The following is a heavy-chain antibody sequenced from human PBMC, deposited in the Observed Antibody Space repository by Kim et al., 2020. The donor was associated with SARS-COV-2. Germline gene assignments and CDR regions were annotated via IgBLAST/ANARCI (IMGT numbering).Heavy chain of an antibody. J-gene: IGHJ2*01. CDR1: GFAFGSYA. V-gene: IGHV3-23*01. CDR2: IVGCGSQ. CDR3: SKDKIRGDGYWYFDA. Sequence: GGSLRLSCAASGFAFGSYAMAWVRQASGKGLECVSGIVGCGSQKYADAAASRCTIYSDNSRNMVYLEVNSKEVDETALVYCSKDKIRGDGYWYFDAWGRGSPVTVSS.